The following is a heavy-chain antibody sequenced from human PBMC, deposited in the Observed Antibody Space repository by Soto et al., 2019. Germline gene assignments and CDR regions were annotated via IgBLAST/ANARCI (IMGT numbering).Heavy chain of an antibody. CDR2: IKSKTDGGKK. J-gene: IGHJ3*01. CDR1: GFTFSNAW. V-gene: IGHV3-15*01. CDR3: TKGWEYNDAFDV. Sequence: AGGPLRLSCAASGFTFSNAWMSWVRQAPGKGLEWVGRIKSKTDGGKKDYAAHVKGRLNVSRDDSKIKLFMKMNRLKTEDTAVYYCTKGWEYNDAFDVWGQGTRVTVSS. D-gene: IGHD1-20*01.